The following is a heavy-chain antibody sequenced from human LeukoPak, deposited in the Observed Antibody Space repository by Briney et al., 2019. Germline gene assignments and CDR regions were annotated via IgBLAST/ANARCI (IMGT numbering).Heavy chain of an antibody. CDR3: ARDHGTVPYSSGWYGVASFDY. J-gene: IGHJ4*02. V-gene: IGHV3-74*01. D-gene: IGHD6-19*01. Sequence: PGGSLRLSCAASGFTFSSYWMHWVRQAPGKGLVWVSRINSDGGSTSYADSVKGRFTISRDNAKNTLYLQMNSLRAEDTAVYYCARDHGTVPYSSGWYGVASFDYWGQGTLVTVSS. CDR1: GFTFSSYW. CDR2: INSDGGST.